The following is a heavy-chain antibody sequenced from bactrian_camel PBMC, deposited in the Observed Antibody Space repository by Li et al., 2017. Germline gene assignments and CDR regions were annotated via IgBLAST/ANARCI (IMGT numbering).Heavy chain of an antibody. CDR2: IRDGGATT. CDR3: VKDDWGWSFGS. J-gene: IGHJ6*01. V-gene: IGHV3S40*01. D-gene: IGHD5*01. Sequence: VQLVESGGGSVQAGGSLRLSCAAPGYLYSSYCMGWFRQAPGKGREGVASIRDGGATTNYASSVRGRFIISQDIPKRTVYLEMESLKPEDTAVYYCVKDDWGWSFGSWGRGPRSPSP. CDR1: GYLYSSYC.